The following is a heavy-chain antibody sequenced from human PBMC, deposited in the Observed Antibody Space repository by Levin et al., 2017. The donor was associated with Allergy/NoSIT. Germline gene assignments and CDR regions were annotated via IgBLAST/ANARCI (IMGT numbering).Heavy chain of an antibody. V-gene: IGHV1-8*01. CDR3: ARRIVAGGTPMGY. J-gene: IGHJ4*02. D-gene: IGHD6-13*01. CDR2: MNPNSGNT. Sequence: ASVKVSCKASGYTFTSYDINWVRQATGQGLEWMGWMNPNSGNTGYAQKFQGRVTMTRNTSISTAFMELSSLTSDDTAVNYCARRIVAGGTPMGYWGQGTLVTVSS. CDR1: GYTFTSYD.